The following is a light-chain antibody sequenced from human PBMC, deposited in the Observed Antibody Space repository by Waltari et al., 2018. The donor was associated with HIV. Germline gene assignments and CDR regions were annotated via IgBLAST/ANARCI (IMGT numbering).Light chain of an antibody. V-gene: IGLV2-23*02. CDR3: CSYAGSSTLV. CDR1: SSDAGYYKY. J-gene: IGLJ2*01. CDR2: DVS. Sequence: QSALTQPASVSGSPGQSITISCTGTSSDAGYYKYVSWYHYHPGKAPKLLIYDVSERPSGVSDRFSGSKSGNTASLTISGLQAEDEADYYCCSYAGSSTLVFGGGTKLTVL.